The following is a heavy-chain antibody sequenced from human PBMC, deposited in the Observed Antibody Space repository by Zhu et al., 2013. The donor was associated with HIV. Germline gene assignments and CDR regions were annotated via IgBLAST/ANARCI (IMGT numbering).Heavy chain of an antibody. Sequence: QVQLVQSGAEVKKPGASMKISCKASGYTFTAYYIHWVRQAPGQGLEWMGWISAYNGNTNYAQKRQGRVTMTTDTSTSTAYMELRSLRSDDTAVYYCARRGIAAARGYYYMGRLGQRGPTGHRLL. CDR3: ARRGIAAARGYYYMGR. CDR2: ISAYNGNT. V-gene: IGHV1-18*04. J-gene: IGHJ6*03. D-gene: IGHD6-13*01. CDR1: GYTFTAYY.